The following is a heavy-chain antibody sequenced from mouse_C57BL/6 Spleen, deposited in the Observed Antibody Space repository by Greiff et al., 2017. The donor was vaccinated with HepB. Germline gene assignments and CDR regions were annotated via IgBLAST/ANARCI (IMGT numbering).Heavy chain of an antibody. CDR3: ARTDYYGRDWYFDV. Sequence: VQLVESGPGLVQPSQTLSITCTVSGFSLTSYGVHWVRQSPGKGLEWLGVIWSGGSTDYNAAFISRLSISKDNSKSQVFFKMNSLQADDTAIYYCARTDYYGRDWYFDVWGTGTTVTVSS. CDR1: GFSLTSYG. D-gene: IGHD1-1*01. CDR2: IWSGGST. J-gene: IGHJ1*03. V-gene: IGHV2-2*01.